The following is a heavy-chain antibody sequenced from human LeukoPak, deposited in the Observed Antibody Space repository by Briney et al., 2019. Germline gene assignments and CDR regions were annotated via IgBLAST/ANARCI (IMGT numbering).Heavy chain of an antibody. J-gene: IGHJ3*01. Sequence: PGGSLRLSCAASGFTFSTYWMTWVRQAPGKGLEWVASIMYDGSQKYYVDSVKGRFTISRDNAKNSLYLQMNSLRAEDTAVYYCARETLDALDLWGPGTLVTVSS. CDR3: ARETLDALDL. CDR1: GFTFSTYW. V-gene: IGHV3-7*01. CDR2: IMYDGSQK.